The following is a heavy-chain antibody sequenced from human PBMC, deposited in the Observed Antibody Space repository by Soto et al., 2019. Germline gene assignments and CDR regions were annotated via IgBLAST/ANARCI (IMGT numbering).Heavy chain of an antibody. Sequence: PGGSLRLSCAASGFTFSSNSMVWVRQAPGKGLEWVSYISTSSSTIYYADSVKGRFTISRDNAKNSLYLQMSSLRAEDTAVYYCANSDTDYWGQGTLVTVSS. V-gene: IGHV3-48*01. D-gene: IGHD2-15*01. J-gene: IGHJ4*02. CDR1: GFTFSSNS. CDR3: ANSDTDY. CDR2: ISTSSSTI.